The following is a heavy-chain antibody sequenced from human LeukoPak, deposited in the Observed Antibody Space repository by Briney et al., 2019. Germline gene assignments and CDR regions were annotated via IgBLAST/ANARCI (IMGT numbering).Heavy chain of an antibody. V-gene: IGHV3-23*01. J-gene: IGHJ4*02. Sequence: GGSLRLSCAASGFTFSSYGMNWVRQAPGKGLEWASAITGSGHSTYYADSVKGRFTISRDNSKNTLYLQMNNLRAEDTAVYYCAKGAADYWGQGTLVTVSS. CDR3: AKGAADY. CDR1: GFTFSSYG. CDR2: ITGSGHST.